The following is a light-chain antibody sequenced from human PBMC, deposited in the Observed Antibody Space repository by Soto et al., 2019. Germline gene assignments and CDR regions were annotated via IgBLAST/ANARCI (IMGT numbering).Light chain of an antibody. CDR2: GAS. J-gene: IGKJ2*01. CDR1: QSLTSIY. V-gene: IGKV3-20*01. Sequence: EIVLTQSPGTLSLSPGERATLSCRASQSLTSIYLAWYQQKPGQAPRLLIYGASSRATGIPDRFSGSGSGADFTLTISCLEPDDFAVYYWQQYESSTPSYTFGQGTKVEIK. CDR3: QQYESSTPSYT.